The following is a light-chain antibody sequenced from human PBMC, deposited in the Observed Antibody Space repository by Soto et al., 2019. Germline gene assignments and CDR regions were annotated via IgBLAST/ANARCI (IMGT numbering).Light chain of an antibody. J-gene: IGKJ1*01. CDR2: GAS. CDR3: QQYGRHLQT. Sequence: EIVVTQSPGTLSLAPGERATLSCRASQSVSSSYLAWYQQKPGQAPRLLIYGASSRATGIPDRFSGSGSGTDFTLTISRLEPEDFAEYYCQQYGRHLQTFGQATKVDIK. V-gene: IGKV3-20*01. CDR1: QSVSSSY.